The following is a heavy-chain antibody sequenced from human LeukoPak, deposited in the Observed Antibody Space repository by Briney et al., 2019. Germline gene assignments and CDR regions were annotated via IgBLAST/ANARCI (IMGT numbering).Heavy chain of an antibody. Sequence: GASVTVSCKASGYTFTSYGFRWVRQAPGQGLEWMGWISAYNGNTNYAQKLQGRVTMTTDTSTSTAYMELRSLRSDDTAVYYCARDRVNFDWSNTLYNWFDPWGQGTLVTVSS. CDR2: ISAYNGNT. V-gene: IGHV1-18*01. D-gene: IGHD3-9*01. CDR1: GYTFTSYG. J-gene: IGHJ5*02. CDR3: ARDRVNFDWSNTLYNWFDP.